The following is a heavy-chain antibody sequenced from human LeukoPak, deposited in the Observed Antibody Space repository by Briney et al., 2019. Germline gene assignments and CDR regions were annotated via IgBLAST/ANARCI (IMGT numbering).Heavy chain of an antibody. CDR3: AELGITMIGGV. Sequence: PGESLRLSCAASGFTFSNYWMSWVRQAPGKGLEWVANIIQDGSEKYYIDSVEGRFTISRDNGKNSLYLQMNSLRAEDTAVYYCAELGITMIGGVWGKGTTVTISS. V-gene: IGHV3-7*01. CDR1: GFTFSNYW. D-gene: IGHD3-10*02. J-gene: IGHJ6*04. CDR2: IIQDGSEK.